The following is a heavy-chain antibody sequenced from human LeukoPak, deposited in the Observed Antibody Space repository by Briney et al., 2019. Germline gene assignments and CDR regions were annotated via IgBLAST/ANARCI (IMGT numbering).Heavy chain of an antibody. V-gene: IGHV1-46*01. J-gene: IGHJ5*02. D-gene: IGHD6-13*01. CDR2: INPSGGST. CDR1: GGTFTSYY. Sequence: ASVKVSCKASGGTFTSYYMHWVRQAPGQGLEWMGIINPSGGSTSYAQKFQGRVTMTRDTSTSTVYMELNSLRSEDTAVYYCAREPPRAAAGMAWFDPWGQGTLVTVSS. CDR3: AREPPRAAAGMAWFDP.